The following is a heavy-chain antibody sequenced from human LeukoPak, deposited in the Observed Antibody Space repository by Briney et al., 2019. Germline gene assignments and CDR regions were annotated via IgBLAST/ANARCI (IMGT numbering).Heavy chain of an antibody. J-gene: IGHJ4*02. Sequence: GGSLRLSCAASGFTFSSYSMNWVRQAPGKGLEWVSSISSSSSYIYYADSVKGRFTISRDNAKNSLYLQMNSLRAEDTAVYYCARARDYYDSSGYYSDYWGQGTLVTVSS. V-gene: IGHV3-21*01. CDR1: GFTFSSYS. CDR3: ARARDYYDSSGYYSDY. CDR2: ISSSSSYI. D-gene: IGHD3-22*01.